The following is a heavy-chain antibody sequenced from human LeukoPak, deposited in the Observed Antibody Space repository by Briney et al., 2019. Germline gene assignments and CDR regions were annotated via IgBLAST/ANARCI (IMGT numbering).Heavy chain of an antibody. J-gene: IGHJ5*02. D-gene: IGHD2-2*01. CDR1: GGSISSYY. Sequence: SETLSLTCTVSGGSISSYYWIWIRRPPGKGLECIGYIYYSGNTNYNPSLKRQVTMSVDTSTNKLSLKLSSVTAADTAVYYCARIEVLCSSTSCPRWFDPWGQGTLVTVSS. V-gene: IGHV4-59*01. CDR3: ARIEVLCSSTSCPRWFDP. CDR2: IYYSGNT.